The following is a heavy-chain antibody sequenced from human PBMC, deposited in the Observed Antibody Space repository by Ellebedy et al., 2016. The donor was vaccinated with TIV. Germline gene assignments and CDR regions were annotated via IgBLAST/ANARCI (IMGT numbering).Heavy chain of an antibody. V-gene: IGHV4-34*01. CDR3: ARVLWFGELANWFDP. D-gene: IGHD3-10*01. Sequence: SETLSLXCAVYGGSFSGYYWTWVRQPPGKGLEWIGEINHDGSTNYNPSLKSRVTISVDTSKNRFSLTLTSVTAADTAVYYCARVLWFGELANWFDPWGQGTLVIVSS. CDR2: INHDGST. CDR1: GGSFSGYY. J-gene: IGHJ5*02.